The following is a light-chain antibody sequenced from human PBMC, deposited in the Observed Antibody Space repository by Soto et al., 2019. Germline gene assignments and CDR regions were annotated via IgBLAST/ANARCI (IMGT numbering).Light chain of an antibody. J-gene: IGKJ1*01. CDR1: QTISSW. CDR3: QQFKDYVWT. CDR2: DAS. V-gene: IGKV1-5*01. Sequence: DIQMTQSPSTLSGSVGDRVTITCRASQTISSWLAWYQQKPGKAPKLLIYDASTLKSGVPSRFSASGSGTEFILIISSLQPDDFATYYCQQFKDYVWTFSHGTKV.